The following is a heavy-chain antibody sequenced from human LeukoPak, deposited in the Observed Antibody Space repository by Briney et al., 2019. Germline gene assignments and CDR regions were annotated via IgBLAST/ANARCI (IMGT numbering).Heavy chain of an antibody. Sequence: PSETLSLTCTVSGGSISSGSYYWSWIRQPAGKGLEWIGRIYTSGSTNYNPSLKSRVTISVDTSKNQFSLKLSSVTAADTAVYYCAREAVRHYYDSSGYHNWFDPWGQGTLVTVSS. D-gene: IGHD3-22*01. CDR1: GGSISSGSYY. V-gene: IGHV4-61*02. CDR2: IYTSGST. J-gene: IGHJ5*02. CDR3: AREAVRHYYDSSGYHNWFDP.